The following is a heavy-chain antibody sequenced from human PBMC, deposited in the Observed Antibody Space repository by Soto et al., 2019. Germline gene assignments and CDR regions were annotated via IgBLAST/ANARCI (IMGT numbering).Heavy chain of an antibody. J-gene: IGHJ6*02. V-gene: IGHV6-1*01. CDR1: GDSVSTNSAA. Sequence: SQTLSRTCAVSGDSVSTNSAAWNWIRQSPSRGLEWLGRTYYRSKWYNDYAVSVKSRININADTSKNQISLQLNSVTPEDTAVYYCARAGPDYYYYGLDVWGQRTTVTVSS. D-gene: IGHD3-10*01. CDR3: ARAGPDYYYYGLDV. CDR2: TYYRSKWYN.